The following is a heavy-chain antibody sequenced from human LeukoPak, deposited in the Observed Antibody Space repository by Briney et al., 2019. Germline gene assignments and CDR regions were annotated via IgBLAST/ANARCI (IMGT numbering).Heavy chain of an antibody. CDR2: IYHSGST. CDR1: GYSISSGYY. J-gene: IGHJ4*02. V-gene: IGHV4-38-2*02. D-gene: IGHD3-22*01. Sequence: SETLSLTCTVSGYSISSGYYWGWIRQPPGKGLEWIGSIYHSGSTNYNPSLKSRVTISVDTSKNQFSLKLSSVTAADTAVYYCARVGDSSGYYSYYFDYWGQGTLVTVSS. CDR3: ARVGDSSGYYSYYFDY.